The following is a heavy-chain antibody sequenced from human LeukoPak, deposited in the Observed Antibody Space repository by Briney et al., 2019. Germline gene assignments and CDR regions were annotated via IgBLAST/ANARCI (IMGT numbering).Heavy chain of an antibody. CDR1: GFTFSSYG. D-gene: IGHD5-12*01. Sequence: PGGSLRLSCAASGFTFSSYGMHWVRQAPGKGLEWLAVISYDGSNKYYADSVKGRFTISRDNSKNTLYLQMNSLRAEDTAVYYCAKVGGVATISLFDYWGQGTLVTVSS. J-gene: IGHJ4*02. CDR3: AKVGGVATISLFDY. CDR2: ISYDGSNK. V-gene: IGHV3-30*18.